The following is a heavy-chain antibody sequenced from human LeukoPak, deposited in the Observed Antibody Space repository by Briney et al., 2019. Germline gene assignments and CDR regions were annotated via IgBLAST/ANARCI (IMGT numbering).Heavy chain of an antibody. CDR2: INPNSGGT. J-gene: IGHJ4*02. CDR1: GYIFTAYY. Sequence: ASVKVSCKASGYIFTAYYIHWVRQAPGQGLEWMGWINPNSGGTNYAQKFQGRVTMTRDTSISTAYMELSRLRSDDTAVYYCARVLFTDGSGSYPFDYWGQGTLVTVSS. V-gene: IGHV1-2*02. D-gene: IGHD3-10*01. CDR3: ARVLFTDGSGSYPFDY.